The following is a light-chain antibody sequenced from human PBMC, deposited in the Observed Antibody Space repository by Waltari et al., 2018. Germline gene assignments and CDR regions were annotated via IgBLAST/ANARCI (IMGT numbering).Light chain of an antibody. Sequence: DAVLTQSPLSLPVTLGQPASLSCRSSQSLVHSDGNTYLNWFHQRPGQSPRRLIYKVSDRDSGVPDRFSGSGSGTDFTLKISRVEAEDVGFYYCMQGSHWPWTFGKGTKVEIK. V-gene: IGKV2-30*02. CDR2: KVS. CDR1: QSLVHSDGNTY. CDR3: MQGSHWPWT. J-gene: IGKJ1*01.